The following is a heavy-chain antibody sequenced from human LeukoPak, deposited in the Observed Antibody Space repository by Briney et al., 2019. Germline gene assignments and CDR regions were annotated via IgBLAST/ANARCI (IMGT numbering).Heavy chain of an antibody. CDR3: AKGKRYPDY. CDR2: LNLDGSDK. J-gene: IGHJ4*02. V-gene: IGHV3-7*03. Sequence: PGGSLRLSCVVSGFTFSESWMSWGRQAPGEGLGWVASLNLDGSDKYYVDSVKGRFTISRDNAKNSLYLQMDSLRVEDTAVYYCAKGKRYPDYWGQGTLVTVSS. CDR1: GFTFSESW. D-gene: IGHD1-1*01.